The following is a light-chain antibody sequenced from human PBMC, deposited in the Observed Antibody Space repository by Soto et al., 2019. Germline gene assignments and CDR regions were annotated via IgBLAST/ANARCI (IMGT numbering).Light chain of an antibody. V-gene: IGKV1-39*01. J-gene: IGKJ2*02. Sequence: DIQMTQSPSSLSASVGDRVTITCRASQSISSYLNWYHQKPGKAPKLLIYAASSLQTGVPSRFSGSGSGTDFTRTISSLQPEDFATYYCQQSYSTPGTFGQGKKLEIK. CDR2: AAS. CDR1: QSISSY. CDR3: QQSYSTPGT.